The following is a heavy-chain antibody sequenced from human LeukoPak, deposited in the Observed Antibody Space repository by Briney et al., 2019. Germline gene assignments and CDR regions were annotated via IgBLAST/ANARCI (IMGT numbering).Heavy chain of an antibody. V-gene: IGHV3-23*01. J-gene: IGHJ3*02. CDR1: GFTFSSYA. CDR3: AKIGRGDKDNVEMATTPGHAFDI. D-gene: IGHD5-24*01. Sequence: RAGGSLRLSCAASGFTFSSYAMSWVRQAPGKGLEWVSAISGSGGSTYYADSVKGRFTISRDNSKNTLYLQMNSLRAEDTAVYYCAKIGRGDKDNVEMATTPGHAFDIWGQGTMVTVSS. CDR2: ISGSGGST.